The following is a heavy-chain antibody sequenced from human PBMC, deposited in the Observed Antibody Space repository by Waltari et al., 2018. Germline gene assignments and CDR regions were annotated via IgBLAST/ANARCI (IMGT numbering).Heavy chain of an antibody. CDR2: IWYDGSNK. CDR1: GFTFSSYG. Sequence: QVQLVESGGGVVQPGRSLRLSCAASGFTFSSYGMHWVRQAPGKGLEWVAVIWYDGSNKYYADSGKGRFTISRDNSKNTLYLQMNSLRAEDTAVYYCARGPLAAAQPSDYWGQGTLVTVSS. J-gene: IGHJ4*02. CDR3: ARGPLAAAQPSDY. D-gene: IGHD6-13*01. V-gene: IGHV3-33*01.